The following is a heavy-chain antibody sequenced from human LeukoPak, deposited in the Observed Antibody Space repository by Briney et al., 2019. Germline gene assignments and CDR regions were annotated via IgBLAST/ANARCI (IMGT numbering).Heavy chain of an antibody. V-gene: IGHV3-23*01. J-gene: IGHJ4*02. D-gene: IGHD3-22*01. CDR3: AKNYHSGDNYSSYFDY. CDR2: ITGSGSGGYA. CDR1: GFTFSSYA. Sequence: GGSLRLSCAASGFTFSSYAMAWVRQAPGKGLEWVSAITGSGSGGYAFYADSVKGRFTISRDNSQTTLFLQMNSLRAEDTAVYYCAKNYHSGDNYSSYFDYWGQGTLVTASS.